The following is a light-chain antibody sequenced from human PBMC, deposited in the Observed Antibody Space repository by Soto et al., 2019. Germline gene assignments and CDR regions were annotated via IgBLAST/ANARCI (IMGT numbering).Light chain of an antibody. CDR2: GAS. V-gene: IGKV3-15*01. CDR1: QSVRSSY. CDR3: QQYNNWPRT. Sequence: EIVLTQSPGTLSLSPGERATLSCRASQSVRSSYLAWYQQKAGQAPRLLIYGASTRATGIPARFSGSGSGTEFTLTISSLQSEDFAVYYCQQYNNWPRTFGQGTKVDIK. J-gene: IGKJ1*01.